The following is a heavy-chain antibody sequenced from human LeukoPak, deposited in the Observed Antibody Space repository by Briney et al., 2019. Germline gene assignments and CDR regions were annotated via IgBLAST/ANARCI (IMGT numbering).Heavy chain of an antibody. CDR2: IYSVVMT. V-gene: IGHV3-66*01. D-gene: IGHD1-14*01. J-gene: IGHJ1*01. Sequence: GGSLRLSCAVSGFTVSKNYMSWGRQAPGKGVEWGSVIYSVVMTHYAHSVKATFTISTDNSKTTLYLQINSLRAADTAVYYCARDPNRDHPEPFQHWGQGTLFTVSS. CDR3: ARDPNRDHPEPFQH. CDR1: GFTVSKNY.